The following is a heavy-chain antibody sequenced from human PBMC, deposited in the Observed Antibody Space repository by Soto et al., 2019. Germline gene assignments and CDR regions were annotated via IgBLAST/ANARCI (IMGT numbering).Heavy chain of an antibody. CDR3: AKMGGTTGGPGFDS. J-gene: IGHJ5*01. CDR1: GYSISSTNW. V-gene: IGHV4-28*01. D-gene: IGHD1-7*01. CDR2: ISYSGST. Sequence: PSETLSLTCAVSGYSISSTNWWGWIRQPPGKGLEWIGYISYSGSTYYNPSLKSRVTMSVDTSKNQFSLDLSFVTAVDTAVYYWAKMGGTTGGPGFDSWGQEPRVPVSS.